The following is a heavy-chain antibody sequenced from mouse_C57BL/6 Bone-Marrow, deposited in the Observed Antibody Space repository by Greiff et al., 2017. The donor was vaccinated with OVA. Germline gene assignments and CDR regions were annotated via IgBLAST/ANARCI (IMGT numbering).Heavy chain of an antibody. D-gene: IGHD2-4*01. V-gene: IGHV14-4*01. CDR3: TTPYDYDVY. CDR2: IDPENGDT. Sequence: EVQLLESGAELVRPGASVKLSCTASGFNIKDDYMHWVKQRPEQGLEWIGWIDPENGDTEYASKFQGKATITADTSSNTAYLQLSSLTSEDTAVYYCTTPYDYDVYWGQGTTLTVSA. J-gene: IGHJ2*01. CDR1: GFNIKDDY.